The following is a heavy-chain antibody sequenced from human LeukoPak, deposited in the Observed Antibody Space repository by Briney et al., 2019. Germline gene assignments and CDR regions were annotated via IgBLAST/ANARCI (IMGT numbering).Heavy chain of an antibody. J-gene: IGHJ4*02. V-gene: IGHV3-30*02. CDR1: GFTFSSYG. CDR3: AKDRQPLMVRGASIFDY. Sequence: GGSLRLSCAASGFTFSSYGMHWVRQAPGKGLEWVAFIRYDGSNKYYADSVKGRFTISRDNSKNTLYLQMNSLRAEDTAVYYCAKDRQPLMVRGASIFDYWGQGTLVTVSS. D-gene: IGHD3-10*01. CDR2: IRYDGSNK.